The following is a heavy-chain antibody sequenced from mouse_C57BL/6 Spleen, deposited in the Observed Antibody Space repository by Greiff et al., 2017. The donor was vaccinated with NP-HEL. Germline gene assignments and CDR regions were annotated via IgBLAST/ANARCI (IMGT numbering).Heavy chain of an antibody. CDR3: ANYYYGSSYYFDY. CDR1: GYTFTSYD. J-gene: IGHJ2*01. Sequence: VNLVESGPELVKPGASVKLSCKASGYTFTSYDINWVKQRPGQGLEWIGWIYPRDGSTKYNEKFKGKATLTVDTSSSTAYMELHSLTSEDSAVYFCANYYYGSSYYFDYWGQGTTLTVSS. D-gene: IGHD1-1*01. V-gene: IGHV1-85*01. CDR2: IYPRDGST.